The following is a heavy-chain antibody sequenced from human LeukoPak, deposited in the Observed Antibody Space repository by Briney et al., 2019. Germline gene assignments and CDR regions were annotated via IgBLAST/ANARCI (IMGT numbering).Heavy chain of an antibody. CDR3: ARAGSGSYKGDYYFDY. V-gene: IGHV1-69*01. Sequence: ASVTVSCTASGGTFSSYAISWVRQAPGQGLEWMGGIIPIFGTANYAQKFQGRVTITADESTSTAYMELSSLRSEDTAVYYCARAGSGSYKGDYYFDYWGQGTLVTVSS. J-gene: IGHJ4*02. D-gene: IGHD1-26*01. CDR2: IIPIFGTA. CDR1: GGTFSSYA.